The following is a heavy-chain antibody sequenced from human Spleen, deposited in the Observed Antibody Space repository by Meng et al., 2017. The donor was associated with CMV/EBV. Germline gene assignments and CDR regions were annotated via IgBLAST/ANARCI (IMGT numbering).Heavy chain of an antibody. V-gene: IGHV1-2*02. D-gene: IGHD5-24*01. CDR2: INPNSGDT. J-gene: IGHJ5*02. Sequence: QVQLVQSGAELRKPGASVKVSCKASGDTFTDYYMHWVRQAPGQGLEWMGCINPNSGDTNYAQKLQGRVTMTTDTSTSTAYMELRSLRSDDTAVYYCARARRDGYTNWFDPWGQGTLVTVSS. CDR3: ARARRDGYTNWFDP. CDR1: GDTFTDYY.